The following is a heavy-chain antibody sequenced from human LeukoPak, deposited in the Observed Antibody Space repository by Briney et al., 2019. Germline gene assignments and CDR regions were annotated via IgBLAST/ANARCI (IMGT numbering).Heavy chain of an antibody. CDR2: ISYDGIDK. V-gene: IGHV3-30-3*01. D-gene: IGHD6-13*01. Sequence: GGSLRLSCAASGFTFNDYAMYWVRQAPGKGLDWVALISYDGIDKSYADSVRGRFTISRDNSKNTLYLQMDSLRSEDTAVYYCARDFFPIVDSTWYEIGYWGQGTLVAVSS. CDR1: GFTFNDYA. J-gene: IGHJ4*02. CDR3: ARDFFPIVDSTWYEIGY.